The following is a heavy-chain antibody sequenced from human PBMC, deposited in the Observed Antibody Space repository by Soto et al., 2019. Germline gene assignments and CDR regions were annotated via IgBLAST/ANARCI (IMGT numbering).Heavy chain of an antibody. J-gene: IGHJ5*02. CDR3: VKNSGWFNT. CDR1: GFTFGTTD. D-gene: IGHD3-10*01. V-gene: IGHV3-23*01. Sequence: GGSLRLSCPASGFTFGTTDTSWVRQPPGEGLEWVSTIDGSGGITYYADSVKGRFTISRDTSRNTVYLQMNSLRGDDTAPSYCVKNSGWFNTWGQGALVTVSS. CDR2: IDGSGGIT.